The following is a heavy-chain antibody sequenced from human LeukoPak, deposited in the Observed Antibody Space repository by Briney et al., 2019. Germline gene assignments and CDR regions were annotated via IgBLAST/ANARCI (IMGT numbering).Heavy chain of an antibody. Sequence: TPSETLSLTCTVAGVSISDFHWSWLRQSPEKGLEWIGWITNSGDANYNPSLESRLAMSAETTKRQLSLRVTSVTDADTAVYYCARHVEHAAYFHHWSQGILVTVSS. CDR2: ITNSGDA. CDR3: ARHVEHAAYFHH. D-gene: IGHD1/OR15-1a*01. V-gene: IGHV4-59*08. CDR1: GVSISDFH. J-gene: IGHJ4*02.